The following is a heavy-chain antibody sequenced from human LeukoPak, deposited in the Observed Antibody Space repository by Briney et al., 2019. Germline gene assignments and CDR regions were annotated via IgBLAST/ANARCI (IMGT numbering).Heavy chain of an antibody. V-gene: IGHV3-7*01. CDR2: IKDDGSDR. CDR3: ARDRGY. J-gene: IGHJ4*02. CDR1: GFTFNNAW. Sequence: GGSLRLSCAASGFTFNNAWMSWVRQAPGKGLEWVATIKDDGSDRYYVDSVKGRFTISRDNAKKSLYLQMNSLRAEDTAVYYCARDRGYWGQGTLVTVSS.